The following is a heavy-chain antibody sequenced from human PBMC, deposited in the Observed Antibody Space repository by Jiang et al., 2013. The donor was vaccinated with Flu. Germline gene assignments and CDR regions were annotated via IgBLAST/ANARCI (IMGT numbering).Heavy chain of an antibody. V-gene: IGHV6-1*01. CDR2: TYYRSKWYN. CDR3: ARDKKGWLPGNYYYGMDV. D-gene: IGHD6-19*01. Sequence: TSQTLSLTCAISGDSVSSNSAAWNWIRQSPSRGLEWLGRTYYRSKWYNDYAVSVKSRITINPDTSKNQFSLQLNSVTPEDTAVYYCARDKKGWLPGNYYYGMDVWGQGTTVTVSS. CDR1: GDSVSSNSAA. J-gene: IGHJ6*02.